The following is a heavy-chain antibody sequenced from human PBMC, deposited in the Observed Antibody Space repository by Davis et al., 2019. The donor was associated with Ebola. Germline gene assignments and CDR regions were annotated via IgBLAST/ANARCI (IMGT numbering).Heavy chain of an antibody. D-gene: IGHD2-15*01. CDR3: VKDREITVTTLGGY. CDR2: INGDGSTT. Sequence: GESLKISCVASGFTFSNHWMHWVRQAPGKGLLWVSRINGDGSTTNYADFVKGRFTISRDNAKNTLYLQMNSLRPEDTAVYYCVKDREITVTTLGGYWGQGTLITVSS. J-gene: IGHJ4*02. CDR1: GFTFSNHW. V-gene: IGHV3-74*01.